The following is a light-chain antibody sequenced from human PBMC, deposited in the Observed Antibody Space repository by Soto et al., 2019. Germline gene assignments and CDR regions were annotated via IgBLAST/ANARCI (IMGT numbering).Light chain of an antibody. J-gene: IGLJ1*01. CDR1: SSDVGGYNY. Sequence: YALTQPASVSGSPGQSITISCTGTSSDVGGYNYVSWYQQHPGKAPRFVIYDVTNRPSGVSNRFSGSKSGNTASLTISGLQAEDEADYYCSSYTTSNTRQVVFGTGTKVTVL. CDR2: DVT. V-gene: IGLV2-14*01. CDR3: SSYTTSNTRQVV.